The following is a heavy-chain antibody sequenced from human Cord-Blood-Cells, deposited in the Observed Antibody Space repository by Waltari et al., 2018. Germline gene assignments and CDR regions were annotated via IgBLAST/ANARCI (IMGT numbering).Heavy chain of an antibody. J-gene: IGHJ4*02. D-gene: IGHD6-13*01. CDR2: ISYDGSNK. CDR1: GFTFSSYA. CDR3: VVGLKAAGKDY. V-gene: IGHV3-30*04. Sequence: QVQLVESGGGVVQPGWSLSLSCAASGFTFSSYAIHWFRQAPGKGLEWMAVISYDGSNKSYADSVKGRFTISRDNSKNTLYLQMNSLRAEDTAVYYCVVGLKAAGKDYWGQGTLVTVSS.